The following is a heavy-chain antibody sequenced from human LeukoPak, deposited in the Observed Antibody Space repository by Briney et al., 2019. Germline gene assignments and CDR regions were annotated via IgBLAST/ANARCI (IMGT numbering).Heavy chain of an antibody. V-gene: IGHV4-30-4*07. D-gene: IGHD3-16*01. CDR1: GGSISSGVYS. CDR2: IYYGGNT. Sequence: SSETLSLTCAVSGGSISSGVYSWSWVRQPPGKGLEWIGYIYYGGNTYYNPSLKSRLTISLDTSNNQFSLKLSSVTAADTAVYYCARNRKKRFGPHTKYYFDYWGKETWVTVSS. CDR3: ARNRKKRFGPHTKYYFDY. J-gene: IGHJ4*02.